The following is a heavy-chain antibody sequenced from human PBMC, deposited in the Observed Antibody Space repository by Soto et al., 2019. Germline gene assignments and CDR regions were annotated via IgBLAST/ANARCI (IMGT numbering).Heavy chain of an antibody. CDR2: IIPILGIA. Sequence: QVQLVQSGAEVKKPGSSVKVSCKASGGTFSSYTISWVRQAPGQGLEWMGRIIPILGIANYAQKFQGRVTITADKSTSTAYVALSSLRSEDTAVYYCARANYHSFGLLNWGQGTLVTVSS. V-gene: IGHV1-69*02. D-gene: IGHD3-10*01. J-gene: IGHJ4*02. CDR1: GGTFSSYT. CDR3: ARANYHSFGLLN.